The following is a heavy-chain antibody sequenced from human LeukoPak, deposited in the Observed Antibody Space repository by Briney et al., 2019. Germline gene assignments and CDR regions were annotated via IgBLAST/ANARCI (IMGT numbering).Heavy chain of an antibody. CDR3: VTGRFYFDY. CDR2: IYHSGTT. V-gene: IGHV4-30-4*08. CDR1: GGSMSSGDYY. Sequence: PSETLSLTCTVSGGSMSSGDYYWSWIRQPPGKGLEWMGYIYHSGTTYYNPSLKSRITMSVDTSKNQFSLRLTSVAAADTAVYYCVTGRFYFDYWGQGTLVTVSS. D-gene: IGHD1-26*01. J-gene: IGHJ4*02.